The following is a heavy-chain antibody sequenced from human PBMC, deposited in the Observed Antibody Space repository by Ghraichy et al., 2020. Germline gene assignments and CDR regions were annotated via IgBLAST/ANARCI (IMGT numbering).Heavy chain of an antibody. D-gene: IGHD6-13*01. CDR3: ASSWRSGWYSDY. Sequence: SETLSLTCAVSGGSISSSNWWSWVRQSPGTGLEWIGEVYDSRSTNYNPSLNSRVTISVDKSKNQFSLKLTSVTAADTAVYYCASSWRSGWYSDYWGQGTLVTVSS. J-gene: IGHJ4*02. CDR1: GGSISSSNW. CDR2: VYDSRST. V-gene: IGHV4-4*02.